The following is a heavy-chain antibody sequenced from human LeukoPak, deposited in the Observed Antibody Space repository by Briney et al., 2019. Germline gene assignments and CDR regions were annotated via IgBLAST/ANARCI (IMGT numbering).Heavy chain of an antibody. V-gene: IGHV1-2*02. Sequence: ASVKVSCKASGYTFTGYYMHWVRQAPGQGLEWMGWINPNSGGTNYAQKFQGRVTMTRDTSISTAYMELNSLRAEDTAVYYCARDGVDSGYDFDYWGQGTLVTVSS. CDR3: ARDGVDSGYDFDY. D-gene: IGHD5-12*01. CDR1: GYTFTGYY. J-gene: IGHJ4*02. CDR2: INPNSGGT.